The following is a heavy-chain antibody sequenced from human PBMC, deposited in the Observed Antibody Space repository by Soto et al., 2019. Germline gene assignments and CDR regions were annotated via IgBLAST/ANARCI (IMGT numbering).Heavy chain of an antibody. CDR3: ARELRFLEWLFYGMDV. J-gene: IGHJ6*02. V-gene: IGHV6-1*01. Sequence: SQTLSLTCVISGDSVSSDSAAWNWIRQSPSRGLEWLGRTYYRSKWYNDYAVSVKSRITINPDTSKNQFSLQLNSVTPEDTAVYYCARELRFLEWLFYGMDVWGQGTTVTVSS. CDR2: TYYRSKWYN. D-gene: IGHD3-3*01. CDR1: GDSVSSDSAA.